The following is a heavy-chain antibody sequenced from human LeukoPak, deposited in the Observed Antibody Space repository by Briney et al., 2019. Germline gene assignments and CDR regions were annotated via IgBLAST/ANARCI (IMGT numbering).Heavy chain of an antibody. CDR1: GFTFSSYS. V-gene: IGHV3-21*01. J-gene: IGHJ4*02. CDR2: ISSSSSYI. D-gene: IGHD3-22*01. CDR3: ARNYYDSSGYLAY. Sequence: GESLRLSCAASGFTFSSYSMNWVRQAPGKGLEWVSSISSSSSYIYYADSVKGRFTISRDNAKNSLYLQMNSLRAEDTAVYYCARNYYDSSGYLAYWGQGTLVTVSS.